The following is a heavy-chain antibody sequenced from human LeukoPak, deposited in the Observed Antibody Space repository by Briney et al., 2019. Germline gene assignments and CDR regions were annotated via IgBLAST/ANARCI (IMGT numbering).Heavy chain of an antibody. CDR3: ARGGGSYDF. V-gene: IGHV3-64*01. CDR1: GFTFSAYP. D-gene: IGHD1-26*01. CDR2: ITTSGDGT. Sequence: PGGSLRLSRAASGFTFSAYPMHWVRQAPGKGLEYVSAITTSGDGTYYANSVKGRSTISRDNSKSTLYLQMGSLRPDDMGVYYCARGGGSYDFWGQGTLVTVSS. J-gene: IGHJ4*02.